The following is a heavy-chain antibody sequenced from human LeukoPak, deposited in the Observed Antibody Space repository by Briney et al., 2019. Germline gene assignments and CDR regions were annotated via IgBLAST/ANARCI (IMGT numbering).Heavy chain of an antibody. Sequence: GGSLRLSCAASGFTFSSYGIHWVRQAPGKGLEWVAVVWHDGRNKYYADSVKGRFTISRDNSKNTVLLQMNSLRAEDTAIYYCARDWGSDEAIDYWGQGTLVTVSS. D-gene: IGHD2-21*02. J-gene: IGHJ4*02. CDR1: GFTFSSYG. CDR3: ARDWGSDEAIDY. V-gene: IGHV3-33*01. CDR2: VWHDGRNK.